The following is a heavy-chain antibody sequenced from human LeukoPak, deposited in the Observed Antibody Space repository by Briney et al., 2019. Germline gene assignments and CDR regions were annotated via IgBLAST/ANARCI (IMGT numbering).Heavy chain of an antibody. D-gene: IGHD3-22*01. V-gene: IGHV1-18*01. Sequence: ASVKVSCKASGYTFTNYGISWMRQAPGQGLEWMGWITTYNGYTNYAQKFQGRVTMTTDTSTSTAYMELRSLRSDDAAVYYCAIPIGTYYDSIFFLDYWGQGTLVTVSS. J-gene: IGHJ4*02. CDR3: AIPIGTYYDSIFFLDY. CDR2: ITTYNGYT. CDR1: GYTFTNYG.